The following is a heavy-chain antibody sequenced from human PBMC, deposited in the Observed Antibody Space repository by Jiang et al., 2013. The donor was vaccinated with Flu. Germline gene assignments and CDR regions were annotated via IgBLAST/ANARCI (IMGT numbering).Heavy chain of an antibody. D-gene: IGHD3-10*01. Sequence: KPTQTLTLTCTFSGFSLSTSGMRVSWIRQPPGKALEWLARIDWDDDKFYSTSLKTRLTISKDTSKNXVVLTMTNMDPVDTATYYCARAYYYGSGSLDYWGQGTLVTVSS. CDR1: GFSLSTSGMR. V-gene: IGHV2-70*04. CDR2: IDWDDDK. CDR3: ARAYYYGSGSLDY. J-gene: IGHJ4*02.